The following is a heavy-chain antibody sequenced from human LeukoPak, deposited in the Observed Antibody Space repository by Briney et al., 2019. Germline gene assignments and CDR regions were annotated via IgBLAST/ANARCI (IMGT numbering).Heavy chain of an antibody. CDR1: GYSFTSHY. D-gene: IGHD1-26*01. J-gene: IGHJ5*02. CDR2: INPSGSST. Sequence: ASVKVSCKASGYSFTSHYMHWVRQAPGQGLEWMGLINPSGSSTSYAQKFQGRLSLTRDMSTSTDYMELSSLRSEDTAVYYCARDNSVGDTAWWFDPWGQGTLVTVSS. V-gene: IGHV1-46*01. CDR3: ARDNSVGDTAWWFDP.